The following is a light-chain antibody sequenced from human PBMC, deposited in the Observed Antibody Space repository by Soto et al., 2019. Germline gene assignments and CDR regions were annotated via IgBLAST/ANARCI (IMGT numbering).Light chain of an antibody. Sequence: DIQMTQSPSTLPASVGDRVTITCRASQSISSWLAWYQQKPGKAPSLLIYDVSNLESGVPSRFSGSASGTDFTLTINSLQPEDFATYYCQQFNNWPVTVGPGTKVDIK. V-gene: IGKV1-5*01. CDR2: DVS. J-gene: IGKJ3*01. CDR1: QSISSW. CDR3: QQFNNWPVT.